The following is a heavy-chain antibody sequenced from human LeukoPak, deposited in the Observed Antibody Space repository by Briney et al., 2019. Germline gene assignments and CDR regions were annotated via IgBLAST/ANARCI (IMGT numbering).Heavy chain of an antibody. CDR1: GYTFTSYG. CDR2: IWYDGRKE. V-gene: IGHV3-33*01. J-gene: IGHJ4*02. Sequence: GGSLRLSCAASGYTFTSYGMHWVRQAPGKGLEWVALIWYDGRKEYYADSVKGRFTISRDDSRNTLYLQMNGLRAEDTAVYYCARLGSSWSSDYWGQGTLVTVSS. D-gene: IGHD6-13*01. CDR3: ARLGSSWSSDY.